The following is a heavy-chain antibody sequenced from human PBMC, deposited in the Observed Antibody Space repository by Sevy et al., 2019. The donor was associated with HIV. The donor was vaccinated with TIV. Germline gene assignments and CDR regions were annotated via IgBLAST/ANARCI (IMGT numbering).Heavy chain of an antibody. CDR1: GFTFISYA. Sequence: GGSLRLSCKPSGFTFISYAMNWVRQAPGKGLEWVSTIYGSSGATYYGDSVKGRFTISRDNTKNTLYLQMNSLRTEDTAVYYCAAGHYDSNGSFDAFDIWGQGTMVTVSS. D-gene: IGHD3-22*01. J-gene: IGHJ3*02. CDR2: IYGSSGAT. CDR3: AAGHYDSNGSFDAFDI. V-gene: IGHV3-23*01.